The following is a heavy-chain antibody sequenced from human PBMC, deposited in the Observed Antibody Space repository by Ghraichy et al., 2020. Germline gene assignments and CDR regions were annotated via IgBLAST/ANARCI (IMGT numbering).Heavy chain of an antibody. D-gene: IGHD4-11*01. Sequence: SETLSLTCTVSGGSISSSSFYWGWIRQPPGKGLEWIGSIYYRGSTRYNPSLKSRVTISVDTSKNQFSMKLSSVTAADTAVYYCARPATTTASYFQHWGQGTLVIVSS. CDR2: IYYRGST. CDR1: GGSISSSSFY. CDR3: ARPATTTASYFQH. V-gene: IGHV4-39*01. J-gene: IGHJ1*01.